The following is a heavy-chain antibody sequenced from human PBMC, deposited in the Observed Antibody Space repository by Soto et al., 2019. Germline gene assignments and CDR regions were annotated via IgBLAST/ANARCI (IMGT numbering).Heavy chain of an antibody. CDR3: AREVTNYYDSSGYYFDY. Sequence: KVSCKASGGTFSSYTISWVRQAPGQGLEWMGRIIPILGIANYAQKFQGRVTITADKSTSTAYMELSSLRSEETAVYYCAREVTNYYDSSGYYFDYWGQGTLVTVSS. D-gene: IGHD3-22*01. CDR1: GGTFSSYT. CDR2: IIPILGIA. V-gene: IGHV1-69*04. J-gene: IGHJ4*02.